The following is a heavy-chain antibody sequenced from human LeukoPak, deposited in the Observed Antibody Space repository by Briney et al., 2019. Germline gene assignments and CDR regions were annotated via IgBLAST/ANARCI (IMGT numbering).Heavy chain of an antibody. CDR3: ARTQTYYDFWSGYFPFDP. CDR2: VYYSGST. CDR1: GDSISTYY. Sequence: PSETLSLTCTVSGDSISTYYWSWIRQPPGKGLEWIGYVYYSGSTNYNPSLKSRVTISVDTSKNQFSLKLSSVTAADTAVYYCARTQTYYDFWSGYFPFDPWGQGTLVTVSS. J-gene: IGHJ5*02. V-gene: IGHV4-59*12. D-gene: IGHD3-3*01.